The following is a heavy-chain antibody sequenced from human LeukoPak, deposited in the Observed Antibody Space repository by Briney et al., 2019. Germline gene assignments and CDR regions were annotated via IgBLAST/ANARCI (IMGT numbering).Heavy chain of an antibody. CDR3: ARLYYYDSSGYYYESPLDY. J-gene: IGHJ4*02. CDR1: GGSISSSSYY. CDR2: IYYSEST. V-gene: IGHV4-39*01. D-gene: IGHD3-22*01. Sequence: SETLSLTCTVSGGSISSSSYYWGWIRQPPGKGLEWIGSIYYSESTYYNPSLKSRVTISVDTSKNQFSLKLSSVTAADTAVYCCARLYYYDSSGYYYESPLDYWGQGTLVTVSS.